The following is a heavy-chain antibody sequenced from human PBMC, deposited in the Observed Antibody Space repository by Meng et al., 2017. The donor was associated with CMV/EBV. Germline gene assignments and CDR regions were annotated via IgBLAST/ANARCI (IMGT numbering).Heavy chain of an antibody. CDR2: INHSGST. CDR3: ARGGNWFDP. Sequence: QLTHGVEGLLYPLATMSLPCAVVGVSFSGYYWSWIRQPPGKGLEWIGEINHSGSTNYIPSLKSRVTISVDTSKNQFSLKLSSVTAADTAVYYCARGGNWFDPWGQGTLVTVSS. CDR1: GVSFSGYY. J-gene: IGHJ5*02. V-gene: IGHV4-34*01.